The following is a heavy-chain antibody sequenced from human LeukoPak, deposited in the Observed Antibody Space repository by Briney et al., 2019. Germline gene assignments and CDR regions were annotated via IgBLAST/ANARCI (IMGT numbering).Heavy chain of an antibody. CDR1: GIIFSSYG. CDR2: IRYDGSNK. J-gene: IGHJ4*02. CDR3: AKAVSMVRGKVADY. Sequence: GGSLRLSCAASGIIFSSYGMHWVRQAPGKGLEWVAFIRYDGSNKYYADSVKGRFTISRDNSKNTLYLQMNSLRAEDTAVYYCAKAVSMVRGKVADYWGQGTLVTVSS. D-gene: IGHD3-10*01. V-gene: IGHV3-30*02.